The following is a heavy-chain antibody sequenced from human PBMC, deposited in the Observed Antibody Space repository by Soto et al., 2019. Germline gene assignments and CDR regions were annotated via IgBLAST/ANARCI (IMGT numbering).Heavy chain of an antibody. CDR2: IYPGDSDT. CDR1: GYSFTIYW. V-gene: IGHV5-51*01. J-gene: IGHJ4*02. Sequence: GESLKISCQGSGYSFTIYWIGWLRQMPGKGLEWMGIIYPGDSDTRYSPSFQGQVTISADKSVSTAYLQWSSLKASDTAMYYCARRSTYYYDSSGREYYFDYWGQGTLVNV. CDR3: ARRSTYYYDSSGREYYFDY. D-gene: IGHD3-22*01.